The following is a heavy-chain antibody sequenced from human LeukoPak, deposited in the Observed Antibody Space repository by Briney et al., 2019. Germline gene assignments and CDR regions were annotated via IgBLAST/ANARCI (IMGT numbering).Heavy chain of an antibody. Sequence: SVTLSLTCTVSGGSISSSSYHWGWVRQPPGKGLEWIGSIYYSGTTYYNPSLKSRVTISLDTSKNLFSLKLTSVTAADTGVYYCARGEGDSSSYYYSRFQINWFDPWGQGTLVTVSS. CDR3: ARGEGDSSSYYYSRFQINWFDP. CDR1: GGSISSSSYH. D-gene: IGHD3-22*01. J-gene: IGHJ5*02. V-gene: IGHV4-39*07. CDR2: IYYSGTT.